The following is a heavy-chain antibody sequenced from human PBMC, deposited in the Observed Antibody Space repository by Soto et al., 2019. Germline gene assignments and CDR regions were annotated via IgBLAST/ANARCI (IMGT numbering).Heavy chain of an antibody. D-gene: IGHD1-1*01. Sequence: QVHLVQSGAEVKKPGASVKVSCKGSGYSFTTYGITWVRQAPGQGLEWMGWISAHSGNTNYAQKLQGRVTVTRDTSTSTAYMELRSLRSDDTAVYYCARERYGDYWGQGALVTVSS. J-gene: IGHJ4*02. V-gene: IGHV1-18*01. CDR1: GYSFTTYG. CDR3: ARERYGDY. CDR2: ISAHSGNT.